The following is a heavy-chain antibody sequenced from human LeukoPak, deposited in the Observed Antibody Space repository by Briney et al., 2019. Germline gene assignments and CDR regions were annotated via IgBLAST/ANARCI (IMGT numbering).Heavy chain of an antibody. V-gene: IGHV3-21*01. CDR2: ISSSSGYI. J-gene: IGHJ6*03. Sequence: PGGSLRLSCAASGFTFSSYTMNWVRQAPGKGLEWVSSISSSSGYIYYADSVEGRFTISRDNAKNSLYLQMNSLRAEDTAVYYCASSLVAGYYYYNYYYMDVWGKGTTVTVSS. D-gene: IGHD5-18*01. CDR1: GFTFSSYT. CDR3: ASSLVAGYYYYNYYYMDV.